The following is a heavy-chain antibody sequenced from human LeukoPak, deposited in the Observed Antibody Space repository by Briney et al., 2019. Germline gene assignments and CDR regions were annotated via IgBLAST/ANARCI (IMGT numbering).Heavy chain of an antibody. D-gene: IGHD6-19*01. CDR3: ASGDVGITTQSGIASGWIFDY. CDR1: GDTLDNYA. J-gene: IGHJ4*02. Sequence: SVKVSCKASGDTLDNYALSWARQAPGQGPEWMGGIIPIFGKPKYAQKFQGRATFTTDESTSTIHLELTSLRSEDTAVYYCASGDVGITTQSGIASGWIFDYWGQGTLVTVSS. V-gene: IGHV1-69*05. CDR2: IIPIFGKP.